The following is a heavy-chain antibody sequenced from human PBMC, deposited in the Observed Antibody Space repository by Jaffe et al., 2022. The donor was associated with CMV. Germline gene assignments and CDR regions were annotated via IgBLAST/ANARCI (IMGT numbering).Heavy chain of an antibody. D-gene: IGHD1-26*01. CDR3: AREGSRVGATLDLIWGRFDY. J-gene: IGHJ4*02. CDR2: IIPIFGTA. Sequence: QVQLVQSGAEVKKPGSSVKVSCKASGGTFSSYAISWVRQAPGQGLEWMGGIIPIFGTANYAQKFQGRVTITADESTSTAYMELSSLRSEDTAVYYCAREGSRVGATLDLIWGRFDYWGQGTLVTVSS. V-gene: IGHV1-69*01. CDR1: GGTFSSYA.